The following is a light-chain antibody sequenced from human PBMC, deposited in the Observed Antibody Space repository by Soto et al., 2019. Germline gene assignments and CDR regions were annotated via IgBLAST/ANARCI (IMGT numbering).Light chain of an antibody. CDR1: DSISSW. Sequence: IQMTQSPSTLSAFVGDRVTITCRASDSISSWLAWYQQKPGKAPKLLIYKASNLASGVPSRFSGSGSGTEFTLTISSLQPDDSATYYCQQYMWTFGQGTKVDI. CDR2: KAS. V-gene: IGKV1-5*03. J-gene: IGKJ1*01. CDR3: QQYMWT.